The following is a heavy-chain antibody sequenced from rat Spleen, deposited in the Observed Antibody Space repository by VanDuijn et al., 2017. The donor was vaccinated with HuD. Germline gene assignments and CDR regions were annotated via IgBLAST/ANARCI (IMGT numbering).Heavy chain of an antibody. J-gene: IGHJ2*01. CDR3: ARDEVGGDY. CDR1: GFSLTTHH. V-gene: IGHV2-43*01. Sequence: QVRLKESGPGLVQPSQTLSLTCTVSGFSLTTHHVSWVRQPPGKSLVWMGIIWAGGGTNYNSAVKSRLSISRDTSKSQVFLKMSSLKTEDTATYYCARDEVGGDYWGQGVMVTVSS. CDR2: IWAGGGT. D-gene: IGHD3-7*01.